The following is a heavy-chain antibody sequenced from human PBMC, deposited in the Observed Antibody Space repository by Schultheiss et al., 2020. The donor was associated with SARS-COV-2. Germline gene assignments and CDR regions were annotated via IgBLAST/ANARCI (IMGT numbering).Heavy chain of an antibody. Sequence: GGSLRLSCAASGFTFSNAWMSWVRQAPGKGLEWVANIKQDGSEKYYVDSVKGRFTISRDNAKNSLYLQMNSLRAEDTAVYYCAKGAYYDFWSGYSGYFDYWGQGTLVTVSS. J-gene: IGHJ4*02. V-gene: IGHV3-7*05. CDR2: IKQDGSEK. D-gene: IGHD3-3*01. CDR1: GFTFSNAW. CDR3: AKGAYYDFWSGYSGYFDY.